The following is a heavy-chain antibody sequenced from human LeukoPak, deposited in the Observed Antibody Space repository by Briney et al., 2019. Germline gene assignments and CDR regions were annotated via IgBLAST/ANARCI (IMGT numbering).Heavy chain of an antibody. V-gene: IGHV1-2*02. Sequence: ASVKVSCKASGYTFTGYYMHWVRQAPGQGLEWMGWINPNSGGTNYAQKFQGRVTMTRDTSIGTAYMELSRLRSDDTAVYYCARSGYGSGSSYGPWGQGTLVTVSS. CDR2: INPNSGGT. J-gene: IGHJ4*02. D-gene: IGHD3-10*01. CDR3: ARSGYGSGSSYGP. CDR1: GYTFTGYY.